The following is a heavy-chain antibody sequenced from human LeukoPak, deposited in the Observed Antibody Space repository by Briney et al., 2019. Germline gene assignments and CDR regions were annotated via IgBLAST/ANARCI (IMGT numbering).Heavy chain of an antibody. CDR2: IYYSGST. V-gene: IGHV4-39*07. CDR1: GGSISSSSYY. CDR3: ARVGHAGSPPHYFNY. Sequence: SETLSLTCTVSGGSISSSSYYWGWIRQPPGKGLEWIGSIYYSGSTYYNPSLKSRVTILVDTSKNQFSLKLSSVTAADTAVYYCARVGHAGSPPHYFNYWGQGTLVTVSS. D-gene: IGHD3-10*01. J-gene: IGHJ4*02.